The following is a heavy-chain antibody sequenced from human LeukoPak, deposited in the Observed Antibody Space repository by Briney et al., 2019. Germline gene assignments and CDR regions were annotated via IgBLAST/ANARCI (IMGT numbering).Heavy chain of an antibody. V-gene: IGHV4-34*01. Sequence: PSETLSLTCAVYGGSFSGYYWSWIRQPPGKGLEWIGEINHSGSTNYNPSLKSRVTISVDTSKNQFSLKLSSVTAADTAVYYCARITSAWPHYYMDVWGKGTTVTVSS. J-gene: IGHJ6*03. CDR2: INHSGST. D-gene: IGHD6-19*01. CDR3: ARITSAWPHYYMDV. CDR1: GGSFSGYY.